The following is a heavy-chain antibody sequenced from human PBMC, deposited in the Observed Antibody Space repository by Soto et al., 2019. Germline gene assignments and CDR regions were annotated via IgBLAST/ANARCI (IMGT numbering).Heavy chain of an antibody. D-gene: IGHD5-18*01. CDR1: GYTFNGYD. J-gene: IGHJ4*02. CDR3: ARSGYSYGPFDY. V-gene: IGHV1-2*02. Sequence: ASVKVSCKASGYTFNGYDMHWARQAPGQGLEWMGWINPNSGGTNYAQKFQGRVTMTTDTSTSTAYMELRSLRSDDTAVYYCARSGYSYGPFDYWGQGTLVTVSS. CDR2: INPNSGGT.